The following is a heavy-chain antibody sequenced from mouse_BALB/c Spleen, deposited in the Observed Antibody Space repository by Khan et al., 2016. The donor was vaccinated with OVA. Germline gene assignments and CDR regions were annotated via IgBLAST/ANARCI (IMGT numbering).Heavy chain of an antibody. CDR2: IWGDGST. CDR3: ARIYYGFDWFAY. D-gene: IGHD2-2*01. CDR1: GFSLTSYG. V-gene: IGHV2-3*01. Sequence: QVQLKESGPGLVAPSQSLSITCTVAGFSLTSYGVSWVRQPPGKGLEWLGVIWGDGSTNYHSALISRLSISKDNSKSQVFLKLNSQQTEDTATSYCARIYYGFDWFAYWGQGTLVTVSA. J-gene: IGHJ3*01.